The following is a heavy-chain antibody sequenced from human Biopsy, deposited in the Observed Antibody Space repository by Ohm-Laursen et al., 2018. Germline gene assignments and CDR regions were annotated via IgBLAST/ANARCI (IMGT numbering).Heavy chain of an antibody. CDR3: ATIAGWGSSPDLRPY. V-gene: IGHV3-11*01. CDR2: ISARDGVV. Sequence: SLRLSCAASGLIFSDYYMSWIRQAPGKGLEWIAYISARDGVVYYADSLKGRFTISRDNTNNSLYLQMNSLRPEDTAFYYCATIAGWGSSPDLRPYWGQGTLVTVSS. J-gene: IGHJ4*02. D-gene: IGHD3-3*01. CDR1: GLIFSDYY.